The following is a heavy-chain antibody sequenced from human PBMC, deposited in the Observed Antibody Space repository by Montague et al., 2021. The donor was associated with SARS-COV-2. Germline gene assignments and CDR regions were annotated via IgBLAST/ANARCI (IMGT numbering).Heavy chain of an antibody. CDR1: GYNFTTSW. J-gene: IGHJ4*02. CDR2: VYPDDSDT. V-gene: IGHV5-51*01. D-gene: IGHD2/OR15-2a*01. CDR3: ATSAQADSPSISLDY. Sequence: QSGAEVKKPGESLKISCKGSGYNFTTSWIGWVRQKPGKGLEWLGIVYPDDSDTKYSPSFRGHVTISADRSISTAFLQWRSLQASDTAMYYCATSAQADSPSISLDYWGQGTQLSVSS.